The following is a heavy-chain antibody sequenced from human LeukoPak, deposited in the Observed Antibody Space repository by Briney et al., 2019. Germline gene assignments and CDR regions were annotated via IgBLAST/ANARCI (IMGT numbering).Heavy chain of an antibody. CDR1: GFTFSSYS. Sequence: GGSLRLSCAASGFTFSSYSMHWVRQAPGKGLEWVSAISGSGGSTYYADAVKGRFTISRDNYKNTLYLQMNSLRAEDTAVYYCAKGPTVTTGWFDPWGQGTLVTVSS. V-gene: IGHV3-23*01. CDR2: ISGSGGST. J-gene: IGHJ5*02. CDR3: AKGPTVTTGWFDP. D-gene: IGHD4-17*01.